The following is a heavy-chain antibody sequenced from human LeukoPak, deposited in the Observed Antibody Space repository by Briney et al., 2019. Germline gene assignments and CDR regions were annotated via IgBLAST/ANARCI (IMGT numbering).Heavy chain of an antibody. V-gene: IGHV4-59*13. D-gene: IGHD3-22*01. CDR1: GGYISSYY. CDR2: ISDTGTT. J-gene: IGHJ4*02. CDR3: ATGYYEPFEK. Sequence: PSETLSLTCTVSGGYISSYYWNWIRQPPGKGPEWIGCISDTGTTKYNPAFKSRVTISVDTSKNQFSLKLTSVTAADTAVSFCATGYYEPFEKWGQGTLSSVSS.